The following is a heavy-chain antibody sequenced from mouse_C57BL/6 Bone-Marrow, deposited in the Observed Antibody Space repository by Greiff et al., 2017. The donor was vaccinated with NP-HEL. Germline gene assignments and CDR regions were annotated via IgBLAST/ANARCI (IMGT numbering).Heavy chain of an antibody. J-gene: IGHJ2*01. Sequence: EVQLVESGGGLVKPGGSLILSCAASGFTFSSYALSWVRQTPEKRLEWVATISDGGSYTYYLDNVKGRFTISSDNAKNNLYLQMSHLKSEDTAMYYCARDFHYYGSSLDYWGQGTTLTVSS. D-gene: IGHD1-1*01. CDR1: GFTFSSYA. V-gene: IGHV5-4*01. CDR3: ARDFHYYGSSLDY. CDR2: ISDGGSYT.